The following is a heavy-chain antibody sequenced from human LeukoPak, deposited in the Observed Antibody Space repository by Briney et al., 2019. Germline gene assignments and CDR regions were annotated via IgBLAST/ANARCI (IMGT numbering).Heavy chain of an antibody. CDR1: GFTFSSYW. CDR3: AREDRVLRYFDWLSYYYCGMDV. Sequence: GSLRLSCAASGFTFSSYWMSWVRQAPGKGLEWVANIKQDGSEKYYVDSVKGRFTISRDNAKNSLYLQMNSLRAEDTAVYYCAREDRVLRYFDWLSYYYCGMDVWGQGTTVTVSS. J-gene: IGHJ6*02. D-gene: IGHD3-9*01. CDR2: IKQDGSEK. V-gene: IGHV3-7*01.